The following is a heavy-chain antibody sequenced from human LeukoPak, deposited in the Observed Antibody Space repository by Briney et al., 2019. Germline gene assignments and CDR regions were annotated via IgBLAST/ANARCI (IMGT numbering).Heavy chain of an antibody. CDR2: ISAYNGNT. V-gene: IGHV1-18*01. J-gene: IGHJ4*02. Sequence: GASVKISCKTSGYTFTNYTMNWVRQAPGQGLEWMGWISAYNGNTNYAQKLQGRVTMTTDTSTSTAYLELRSLRSDDTAVYYCANTIGARLMYFDYWGQGTLVTVSS. CDR3: ANTIGARLMYFDY. D-gene: IGHD6-6*01. CDR1: GYTFTNYT.